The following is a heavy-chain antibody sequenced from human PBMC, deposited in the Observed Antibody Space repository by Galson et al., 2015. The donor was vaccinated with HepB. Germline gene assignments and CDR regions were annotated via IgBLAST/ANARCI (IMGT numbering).Heavy chain of an antibody. V-gene: IGHV3-30*18. Sequence: SLRLSCAASGFTFSSYGMHWVRQAPGKGLEWVAVISYDGSNKYYADSVKGRFTISRDNSKNTLYLQMNSLRAEDTAVYYCAKDAYYYDSSGYYYHYFDYWGQGTLVTVSS. J-gene: IGHJ4*02. CDR1: GFTFSSYG. CDR3: AKDAYYYDSSGYYYHYFDY. D-gene: IGHD3-22*01. CDR2: ISYDGSNK.